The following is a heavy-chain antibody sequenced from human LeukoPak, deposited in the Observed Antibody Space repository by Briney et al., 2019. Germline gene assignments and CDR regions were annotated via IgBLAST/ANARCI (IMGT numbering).Heavy chain of an antibody. V-gene: IGHV3-33*01. CDR3: AREDIVVVVAAQPLHPGYILRGFDP. CDR2: IWYDGSNK. Sequence: GGSLRLSCAASGFTFSSYGMHWVRQAPGKGLEWVAVIWYDGSNKCYADSVKGRFTISRDNSKNTLYLQMNSLRAEDTAVYYCAREDIVVVVAAQPLHPGYILRGFDPWGQGTLVTVSS. J-gene: IGHJ5*02. D-gene: IGHD2-15*01. CDR1: GFTFSSYG.